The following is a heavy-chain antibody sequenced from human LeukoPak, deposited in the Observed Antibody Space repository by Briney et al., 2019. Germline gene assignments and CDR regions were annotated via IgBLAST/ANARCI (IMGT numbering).Heavy chain of an antibody. CDR1: GEPFNGYY. V-gene: IGHV4-34*01. J-gene: IGHJ4*02. CDR2: INHSGST. CDR3: AREEVRRRYYDKFDY. Sequence: PSETLSLTCAVYGEPFNGYYWNWIRQSPGKGLEWIGEINHSGSTNYNPSLKSRVTISVDTSKNQFSLKLSSVTAADTAVYYCAREEVRRRYYDKFDYWGQGTLVTVSS. D-gene: IGHD3-22*01.